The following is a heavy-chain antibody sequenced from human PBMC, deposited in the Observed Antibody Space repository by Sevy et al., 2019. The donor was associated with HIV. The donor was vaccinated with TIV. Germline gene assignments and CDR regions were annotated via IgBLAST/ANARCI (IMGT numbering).Heavy chain of an antibody. J-gene: IGHJ3*02. CDR1: GLTFSNYA. CDR2: FSANGGST. CDR3: AKDRIWELGDAFDI. Sequence: GGSLRLSCVASGLTFSNYAMSWVRQAPGKGLEWVSRFSANGGSTKYADSVKGRFTISRDNSKNTLYLQMNSLRAEDTAVYYCAKDRIWELGDAFDIWGQGTMVTVSS. V-gene: IGHV3-23*01. D-gene: IGHD1-26*01.